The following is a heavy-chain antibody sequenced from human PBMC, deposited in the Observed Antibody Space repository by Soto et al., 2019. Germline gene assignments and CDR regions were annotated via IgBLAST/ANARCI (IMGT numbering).Heavy chain of an antibody. D-gene: IGHD2-2*01. CDR3: ARAVGYCSSTSCGGYYYYMDV. J-gene: IGHJ6*03. CDR1: GYTFTSYA. Sequence: ASVKVSCKASGYTFTSYAMHWVRQAPGQRLEWMRWINAGNGNTKYSQKFQGRVTITRDTSASTAYMELSSLRSEDTAVYYCARAVGYCSSTSCGGYYYYMDVWGKGTTVTVSS. V-gene: IGHV1-3*01. CDR2: INAGNGNT.